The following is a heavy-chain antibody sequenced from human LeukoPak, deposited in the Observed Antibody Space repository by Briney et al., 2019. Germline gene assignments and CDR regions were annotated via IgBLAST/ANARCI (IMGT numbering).Heavy chain of an antibody. CDR3: ARRVTVIYYMDL. J-gene: IGHJ6*03. Sequence: SETLSLTCAVYAGSFSGYYWTWIRQFPGRGLEWIGEINDSGGTNYNPSLKSRVTMSVDTSKNQFSLKLTSVTAADTAVYYCARRVTVIYYMDLWGKGTTATVSS. CDR1: AGSFSGYY. V-gene: IGHV4-34*01. D-gene: IGHD3-22*01. CDR2: INDSGGT.